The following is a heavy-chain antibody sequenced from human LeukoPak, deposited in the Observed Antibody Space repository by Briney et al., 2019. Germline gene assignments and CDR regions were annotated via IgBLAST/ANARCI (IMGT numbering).Heavy chain of an antibody. J-gene: IGHJ4*02. Sequence: SETLSLTCAVYGGSFSGYYWSWIRQPPGKRLEWIGEINHSGSTNYNPSLKSRVTISVDTSKNQFSLKLSSVTAADTAVYYCAVKPGYYYDSSGYYNWGQGTLVTVSS. CDR1: GGSFSGYY. D-gene: IGHD3-22*01. CDR2: INHSGST. CDR3: AVKPGYYYDSSGYYN. V-gene: IGHV4-34*01.